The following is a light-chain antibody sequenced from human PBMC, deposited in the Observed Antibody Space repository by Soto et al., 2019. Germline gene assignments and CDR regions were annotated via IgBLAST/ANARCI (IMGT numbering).Light chain of an antibody. CDR2: DAS. CDR1: QDISNY. Sequence: DIQMTQSPSSLSASVGDRVIITCQASQDISNYLNWYHQKPGKAPNLLIYDASNLETGVPSRFSGSGSGTHFTFTITSLQPEDIGTYFCQHYENLPLTFGGGTKVEIK. V-gene: IGKV1-33*01. J-gene: IGKJ4*01. CDR3: QHYENLPLT.